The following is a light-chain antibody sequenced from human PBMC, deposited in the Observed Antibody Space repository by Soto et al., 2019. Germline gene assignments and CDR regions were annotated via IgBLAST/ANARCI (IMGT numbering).Light chain of an antibody. CDR2: DVN. CDR1: SSDVGGYNY. Sequence: QSALAQPRSVSGSPGQSITISCTGTSSDVGGYNYVSWYQQHPAKAPKLIIFDVNKRTSGVPNRFSGSKSGNTASLTISGLQAEDEADYYCCSYAGSYTYVFGTGTKVTVL. J-gene: IGLJ1*01. V-gene: IGLV2-11*01. CDR3: CSYAGSYTYV.